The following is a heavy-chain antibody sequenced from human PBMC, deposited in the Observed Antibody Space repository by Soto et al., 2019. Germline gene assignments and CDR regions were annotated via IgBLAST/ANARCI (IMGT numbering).Heavy chain of an antibody. V-gene: IGHV4-31*03. CDR3: ARDRGAVAGPVTSNWFDP. CDR2: IYYSGST. J-gene: IGHJ5*02. Sequence: SETLSLTCTVSGGSISSGGYYWSWICQHPGKGLEWIGYIYYSGSTYYNPSLKSRVTISVDTSKNQFSLKLSSVTAADTAVYYCARDRGAVAGPVTSNWFDPWGQGTLVTVSS. D-gene: IGHD6-19*01. CDR1: GGSISSGGYY.